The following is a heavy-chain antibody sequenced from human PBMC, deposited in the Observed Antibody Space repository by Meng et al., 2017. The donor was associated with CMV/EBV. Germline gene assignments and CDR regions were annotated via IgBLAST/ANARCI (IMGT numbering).Heavy chain of an antibody. D-gene: IGHD3-22*01. CDR1: GYTFTGYY. CDR2: INPNSGGT. V-gene: IGHV1-2*02. J-gene: IGHJ4*02. CDR3: ARGQYYYDSSGYYNYFDY. Sequence: QGQLLQSGAEEKKHGASVKVSCKASGYTFTGYYMHWVRQAPGQGLEWMGWINPNSGGTNYAQKFQGRVTMTRDTSISTAYMELSRLRSDDTAVYYCARGQYYYDSSGYYNYFDYWGQGTLVTVSS.